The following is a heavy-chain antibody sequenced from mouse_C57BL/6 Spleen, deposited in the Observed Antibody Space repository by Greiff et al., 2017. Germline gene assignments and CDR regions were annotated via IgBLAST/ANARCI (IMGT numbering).Heavy chain of an antibody. CDR2: IDPEDGET. Sequence: VQLQQSGAELVKPGASVKLSCTASGFNIKDYYMHWVKQRTEQGLEWIGRIDPEDGETKYAPKFQGKATLTADTSSNTAYLQLSSLTSEDTAVYYCARFDYDGSTYWGQGTTLTVSP. CDR3: ARFDYDGSTY. D-gene: IGHD1-1*01. CDR1: GFNIKDYY. J-gene: IGHJ2*01. V-gene: IGHV14-2*01.